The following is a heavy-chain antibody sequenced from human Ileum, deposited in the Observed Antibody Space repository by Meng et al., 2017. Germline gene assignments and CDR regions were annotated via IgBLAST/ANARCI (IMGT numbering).Heavy chain of an antibody. CDR3: ARGRGLIWFGEWFDP. D-gene: IGHD3-10*01. CDR1: GGSFRGYY. J-gene: IGHJ5*02. CDR2: LNHSGNT. V-gene: IGHV4-34*01. Sequence: WGVGRLMPSETLSPPCSVSGGSFRGYYWSLIRQPPGKGLESIGELNHSGNTNSNPALKSRVTISVDTSKNQFSLKLSSVTAADTAVYYCARGRGLIWFGEWFDPWGQGTLVTVSS.